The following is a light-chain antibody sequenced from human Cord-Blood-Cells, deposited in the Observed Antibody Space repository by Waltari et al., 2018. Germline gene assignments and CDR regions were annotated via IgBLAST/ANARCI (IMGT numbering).Light chain of an antibody. Sequence: EIVMTQSPVTLSVSPGERATLSCWASQSVSSNLAWYQQKPGQAPRLLIYGASTRATGIPARFSGSGSGTEFTLTISSLQSEDFAVYYCQQYNNWPLTFGGGTKVEIK. V-gene: IGKV3-15*01. CDR3: QQYNNWPLT. CDR2: GAS. CDR1: QSVSSN. J-gene: IGKJ4*01.